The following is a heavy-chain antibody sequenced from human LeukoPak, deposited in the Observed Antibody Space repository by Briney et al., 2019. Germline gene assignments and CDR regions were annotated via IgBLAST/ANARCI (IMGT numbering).Heavy chain of an antibody. J-gene: IGHJ4*02. D-gene: IGHD2-15*01. Sequence: GGSLRLSCAASGFTFSHFWMSWVRQTPGKGLEWVAYIKKTGSETYYVDSVKGRFTITRDNTRNSLFLQMYSLRAEDTAVYFCAREDGYCSGGNCYSYFDSWGQGTLVTVSS. CDR2: IKKTGSET. CDR1: GFTFSHFW. V-gene: IGHV3-7*01. CDR3: AREDGYCSGGNCYSYFDS.